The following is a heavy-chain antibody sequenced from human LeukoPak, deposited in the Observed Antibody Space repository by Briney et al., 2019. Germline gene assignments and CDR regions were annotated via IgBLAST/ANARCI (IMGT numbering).Heavy chain of an antibody. Sequence: GGSLRLSCAASGLSFSSYAMSWVRQAPGKGLERVSGITASGSSTYYADSVKGRFTISRDNSKNTLYLQMNSLRAEDTAVFYCATDLLKRVVAGPDYWGQGTLVTVSS. D-gene: IGHD6-19*01. CDR3: ATDLLKRVVAGPDY. J-gene: IGHJ4*02. CDR2: ITASGSST. V-gene: IGHV3-23*01. CDR1: GLSFSSYA.